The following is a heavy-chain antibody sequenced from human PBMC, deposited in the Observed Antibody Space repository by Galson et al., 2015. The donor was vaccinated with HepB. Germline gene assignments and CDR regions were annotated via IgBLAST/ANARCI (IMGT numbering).Heavy chain of an antibody. CDR3: ARERTDTAMVTIGAFDI. CDR1: GFTFSSYA. CDR2: ISYDGSNK. V-gene: IGHV3-30-3*01. Sequence: SLRLSCAASGFTFSSYAMHWVRQAPGKGLEWVAVISYDGSNKYCADSVKGRFTISRDNSKNTLYLQMNSLRAEDTAVYYCARERTDTAMVTIGAFDIWGQGTMVTVSS. D-gene: IGHD5-18*01. J-gene: IGHJ3*02.